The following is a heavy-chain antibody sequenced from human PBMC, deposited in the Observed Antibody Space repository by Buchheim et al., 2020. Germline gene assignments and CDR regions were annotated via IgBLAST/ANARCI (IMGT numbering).Heavy chain of an antibody. V-gene: IGHV3-30-3*01. CDR2: ISYDGSNK. CDR1: GFTFSSYA. CDR3: ARGYSSSSFYYYGMDV. D-gene: IGHD6-6*01. Sequence: QVQLVESGGGVVQPGRSLRLSCAASGFTFSSYAMHWVRQAPGKGLEWVAVISYDGSNKYYADSVKGRFTISRDNAKNSLYLQMNSLRAEDTAVYYCARGYSSSSFYYYGMDVWGQGTT. J-gene: IGHJ6*02.